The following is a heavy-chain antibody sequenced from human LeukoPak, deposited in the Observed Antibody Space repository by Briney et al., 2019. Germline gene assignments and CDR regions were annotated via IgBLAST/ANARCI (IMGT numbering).Heavy chain of an antibody. Sequence: GGSLRLTCAASGFTFSSYSMNWVRQAPGKGLEWVSSISSSSSYIYYADSVKGRYTISRDNAKNSLYLQMNSLRAEDTAVYYCARGYYYGSGSYYNYFDYWGQGTLVTVSS. D-gene: IGHD3-10*01. J-gene: IGHJ4*02. CDR3: ARGYYYGSGSYYNYFDY. V-gene: IGHV3-21*01. CDR2: ISSSSSYI. CDR1: GFTFSSYS.